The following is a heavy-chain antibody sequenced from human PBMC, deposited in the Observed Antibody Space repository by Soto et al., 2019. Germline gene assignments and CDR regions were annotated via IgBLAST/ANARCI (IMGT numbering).Heavy chain of an antibody. CDR1: EYTFTSYV. CDR3: ARELQGLYYFDY. D-gene: IGHD4-4*01. Sequence: GASVKVSCEASEYTFTSYVMHWVHQAPGQSLEWMGWINAGNGNTKYSQKFQDRVTITRDTSASTAYMDLSSLRSEDTAVYYCARELQGLYYFDYWGQGTLVTVSS. J-gene: IGHJ4*02. CDR2: INAGNGNT. V-gene: IGHV1-3*01.